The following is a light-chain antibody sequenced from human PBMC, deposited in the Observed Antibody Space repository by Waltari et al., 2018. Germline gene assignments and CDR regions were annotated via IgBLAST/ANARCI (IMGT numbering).Light chain of an antibody. CDR1: SSDVGSYNY. CDR3: SSFGGSNNLL. J-gene: IGLJ2*01. V-gene: IGLV2-8*01. Sequence: QSALPQPPSASGSPGQSVTISCSGTSSDVGSYNYVSWYQQHPGKAPKTMINEVTNRPGGVPDRRCCSKSANTASLTVFGLQAEDEADYYCSSFGGSNNLLFGGGTKLTVL. CDR2: EVT.